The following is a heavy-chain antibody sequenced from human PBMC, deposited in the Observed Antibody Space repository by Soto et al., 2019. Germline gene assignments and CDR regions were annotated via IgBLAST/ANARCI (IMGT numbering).Heavy chain of an antibody. D-gene: IGHD2-15*01. Sequence: QVQLQESGPGLVKSSETLSLTCTVSGGSISSYYWSWIRQPPGKGLEWIGYILYSGSTNYNPSLQPLVTITVDTSRNQFSLKLSSVTAADTAVYYCARHYCSGGGCYYFDYWGQGTLVTVSS. CDR3: ARHYCSGGGCYYFDY. J-gene: IGHJ4*02. CDR2: ILYSGST. CDR1: GGSISSYY. V-gene: IGHV4-59*08.